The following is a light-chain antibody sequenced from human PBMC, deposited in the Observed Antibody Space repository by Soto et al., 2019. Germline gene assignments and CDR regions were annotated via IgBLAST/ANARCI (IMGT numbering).Light chain of an antibody. CDR1: QSVLYSSNNKNY. Sequence: DSVMTQSPDSLAVSLGERATINCKSSQSVLYSSNNKNYLAWYQQKAGQPPNLIIYWASTRKSGVPDRFSGSGSVTDFTLTISSLQAEDVAVYYCLQYDTTPWTFGQGTRVELK. V-gene: IGKV4-1*01. J-gene: IGKJ1*01. CDR2: WAS. CDR3: LQYDTTPWT.